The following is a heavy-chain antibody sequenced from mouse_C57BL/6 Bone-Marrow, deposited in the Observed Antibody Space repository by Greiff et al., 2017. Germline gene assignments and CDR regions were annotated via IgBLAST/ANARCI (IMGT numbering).Heavy chain of an antibody. CDR3: ARSYDGYYVGYFDY. CDR1: GYTFTSYW. Sequence: QVQLQQPGAELVKPGASVKLSCKASGYTFTSYWMHWVKQRPGQGLEWIGMIHPNSGSTNYNEKFKSKATLTVDKSSSTAYMQRSSLTSEDSAVYYCARSYDGYYVGYFDYWGQGTTLTVSS. J-gene: IGHJ2*01. V-gene: IGHV1-64*01. CDR2: IHPNSGST. D-gene: IGHD2-3*01.